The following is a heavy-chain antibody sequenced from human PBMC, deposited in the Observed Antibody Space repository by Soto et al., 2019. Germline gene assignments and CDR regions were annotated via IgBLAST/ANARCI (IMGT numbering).Heavy chain of an antibody. V-gene: IGHV1-69*13. CDR1: GGTFSSYA. CDR3: ARGYYYGNWGGFDP. D-gene: IGHD3-10*01. CDR2: IIPIFGTA. J-gene: IGHJ5*02. Sequence: GASVKVSCKASGGTFSSYAISWVRQAPGQGLEWMGGIIPIFGTANYAQKFQGRVTITADESTSTAYMELSSLRSEDTAVYYCARGYYYGNWGGFDPWGQGTLVTVSS.